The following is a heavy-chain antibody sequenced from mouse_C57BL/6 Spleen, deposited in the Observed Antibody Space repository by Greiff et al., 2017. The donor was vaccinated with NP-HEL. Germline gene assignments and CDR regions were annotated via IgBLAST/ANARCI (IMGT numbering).Heavy chain of an antibody. J-gene: IGHJ4*01. CDR3: AREGGDGSGAMDY. CDR2: IYPRSGNT. V-gene: IGHV1-81*01. Sequence: QVQLQQSGAELARPGASVKLSCKASGYTFTSYGISWVKQRTGQGLEWIGEIYPRSGNTYYNEKFKGKATLTADKSSSTAYMQLSSLTSEDSAVYYCAREGGDGSGAMDYWGQGTSVTVSS. CDR1: GYTFTSYG. D-gene: IGHD1-1*01.